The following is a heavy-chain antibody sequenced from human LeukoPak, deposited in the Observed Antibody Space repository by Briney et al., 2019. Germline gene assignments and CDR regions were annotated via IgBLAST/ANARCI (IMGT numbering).Heavy chain of an antibody. D-gene: IGHD2-2*01. CDR1: GGSFSGYY. V-gene: IGHV4-34*01. CDR3: ARDIVVVPAAYNWFDP. Sequence: SETLSLTCAVYGGSFSGYYWSWIRQPPGKGLEWIGEINHSGSTNYNPSLKSRVTISVDTSKNQFSLKLNSVTAADTAVYYCARDIVVVPAAYNWFDPWGQGTLVTVSS. CDR2: INHSGST. J-gene: IGHJ5*02.